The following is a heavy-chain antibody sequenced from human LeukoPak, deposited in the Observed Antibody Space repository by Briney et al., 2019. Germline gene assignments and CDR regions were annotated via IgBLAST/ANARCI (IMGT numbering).Heavy chain of an antibody. CDR3: ATDGNGRRYAFDI. D-gene: IGHD1-26*01. J-gene: IGHJ3*02. CDR2: FDPEDGET. Sequence: GASVKVSCKVSGYTLTELSMHWVRQAPGKGLEWMGGFDPEDGETIYAQKFQDRVTMTEDTSTDTAYMELSSLRSEDTAVYYCATDGNGRRYAFDIWGQGTMVTVSS. V-gene: IGHV1-24*01. CDR1: GYTLTELS.